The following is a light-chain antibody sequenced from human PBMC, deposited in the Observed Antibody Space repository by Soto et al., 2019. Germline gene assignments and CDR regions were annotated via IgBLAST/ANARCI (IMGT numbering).Light chain of an antibody. CDR2: DDT. Sequence: SYVVTQSPSVSVAPGQAASITCGGDEIGSRSVHWYQQKPGQAPVVVIYDDTSRPSGIPERFSASNSGNTATLTISRVEAGDEADYYCQVYNSPSDVPVVFGGGTKLTVL. J-gene: IGLJ2*01. CDR3: QVYNSPSDVPVV. CDR1: EIGSRS. V-gene: IGLV3-21*02.